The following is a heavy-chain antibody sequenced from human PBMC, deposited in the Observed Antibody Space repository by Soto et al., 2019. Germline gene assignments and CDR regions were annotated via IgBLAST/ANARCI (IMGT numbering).Heavy chain of an antibody. Sequence: SETLSLTCTVSGGSISSYYWSWIRQPPGKGLEWIGYIYYSGSTNYNPSLKSRVTISVDTSKNQFSLKLSSVTAADTAVYYCARTLVAVAGLYFDYWGQGTLVTVSS. CDR3: ARTLVAVAGLYFDY. J-gene: IGHJ4*02. CDR1: GGSISSYY. CDR2: IYYSGST. D-gene: IGHD6-19*01. V-gene: IGHV4-59*01.